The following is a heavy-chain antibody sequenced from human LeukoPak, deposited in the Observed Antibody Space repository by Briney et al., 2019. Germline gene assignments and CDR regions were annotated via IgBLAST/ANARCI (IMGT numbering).Heavy chain of an antibody. J-gene: IGHJ4*02. V-gene: IGHV1-69*02. CDR1: GGTFSSYT. Sequence: SVKVSCKASGGTFSSYTISWVRQAPGQGLEWMGRIIPILGIANYAQKFQGRVTITADKSTSTAYMELSSLRSEDTAVYYCATHPDYYDSSGYYSGSSDSWGQGTLVTVSS. CDR3: ATHPDYYDSSGYYSGSSDS. CDR2: IIPILGIA. D-gene: IGHD3-22*01.